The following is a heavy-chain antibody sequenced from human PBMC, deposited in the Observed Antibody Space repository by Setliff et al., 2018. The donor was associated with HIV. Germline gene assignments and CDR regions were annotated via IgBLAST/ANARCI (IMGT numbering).Heavy chain of an antibody. J-gene: IGHJ5*02. CDR1: GFTLSINY. V-gene: IGHV3-53*01. Sequence: GGSLRLSCAASGFTLSINYMTWVRQAPGKGLEWDSAIYSDGRTYYADPVKGLFTISRDDSKNMVHLEMNGLRPEDTAVYYCPKGVKWLDPWGQGALVTVSS. CDR2: IYSDGRT. CDR3: PKGVKWLDP. D-gene: IGHD3-16*01.